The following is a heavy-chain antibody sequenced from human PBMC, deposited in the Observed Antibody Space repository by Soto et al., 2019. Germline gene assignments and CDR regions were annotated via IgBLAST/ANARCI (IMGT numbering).Heavy chain of an antibody. V-gene: IGHV5-10-1*01. CDR2: IDPSDSYT. J-gene: IGHJ6*02. CDR1: GYSFTSYW. CDR3: ASSSLDNYYYYYGMDV. Sequence: PGESLKISCKGSGYSFTSYWISWVRQMPGKGLEWMGRIDPSDSYTNYSPSFQGHVTISADKSISTAYLQWSSLKASDTAMYYCASSSLDNYYYYYGMDVWGQGTTVTVSS. D-gene: IGHD6-6*01.